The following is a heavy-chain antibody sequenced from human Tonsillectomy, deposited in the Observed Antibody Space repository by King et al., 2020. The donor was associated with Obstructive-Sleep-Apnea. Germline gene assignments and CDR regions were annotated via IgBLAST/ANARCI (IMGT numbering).Heavy chain of an antibody. D-gene: IGHD5-18*01. J-gene: IGHJ4*02. CDR2: IYYSGST. Sequence: QLQESGPGLVKPSETLSLTCTVSGGSISSSSYYWGWIRQPPGKGLEWIGSIYYSGSTYYNPSLKSRVTISVDTSKNQFSLKLSSVTAADTAVYYCARDQGEVDTAMAWVYWLQGTLVTVSS. V-gene: IGHV4-39*07. CDR1: GGSISSSSYY. CDR3: ARDQGEVDTAMAWVY.